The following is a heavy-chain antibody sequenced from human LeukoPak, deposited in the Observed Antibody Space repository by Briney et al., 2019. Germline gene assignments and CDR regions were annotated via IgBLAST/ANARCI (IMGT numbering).Heavy chain of an antibody. CDR3: ARVPGGGVYYYYMDV. CDR1: GYTFTSYD. D-gene: IGHD3-10*01. V-gene: IGHV1-8*01. CDR2: MNPNSGNT. J-gene: IGHJ6*03. Sequence: ASVKVSCKASGYTFTSYDINWVRQAAGQGLEWMGWMNPNSGNTGYAQKFQGRVTMTRNTSISTAYMELSSLRSEDTAVYYCARVPGGGVYYYYMDVWGKGTTVTVSS.